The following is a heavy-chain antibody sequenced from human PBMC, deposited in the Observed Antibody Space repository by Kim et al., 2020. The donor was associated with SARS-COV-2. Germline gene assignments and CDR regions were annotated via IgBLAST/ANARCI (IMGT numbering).Heavy chain of an antibody. CDR2: IYSGGSST. CDR1: GFTFSSYA. J-gene: IGHJ3*02. Sequence: GGSLRLSCAASGFTFSSYAMSWVRQAPGKGLEWVSVIYSGGSSTYYADSVKGRFTISRDNSKNTLYLQMNSLRAEDTAVYYCAKQGYCSGGSCSVDAFDIWGQGTMVTVSS. CDR3: AKQGYCSGGSCSVDAFDI. V-gene: IGHV3-23*03. D-gene: IGHD2-15*01.